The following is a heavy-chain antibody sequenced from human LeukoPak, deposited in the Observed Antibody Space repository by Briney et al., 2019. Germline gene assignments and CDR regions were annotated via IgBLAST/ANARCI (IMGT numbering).Heavy chain of an antibody. V-gene: IGHV3-9*01. CDR3: AAQLQGSYCYYGMDV. CDR2: ISWNSGSI. Sequence: GRSLRLSCAASGFTFDDYAMHWVRQAPGKGLEWVSGISWNSGSIGYADSVKGRFTISRDNAKNSLYLQMNSLRAEDTALYYCAAQLQGSYCYYGMDVWGQGTTVTVSS. D-gene: IGHD4-23*01. J-gene: IGHJ6*02. CDR1: GFTFDDYA.